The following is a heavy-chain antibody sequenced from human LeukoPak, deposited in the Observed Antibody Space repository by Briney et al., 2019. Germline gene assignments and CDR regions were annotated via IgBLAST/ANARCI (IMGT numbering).Heavy chain of an antibody. CDR3: ARAYYYGSGNYYFFDY. CDR2: MNPNSGDT. D-gene: IGHD3-10*01. CDR1: GYSFTTYH. Sequence: ASVKVSCKASGYSFTTYHINWVRQASGQGLEWMGWMNPNSGDTGYAQKFQGRVTITRNTSTRTAYMAVSSLKSEDTAVYYCARAYYYGSGNYYFFDYWGQGTLVTVSS. J-gene: IGHJ4*02. V-gene: IGHV1-8*03.